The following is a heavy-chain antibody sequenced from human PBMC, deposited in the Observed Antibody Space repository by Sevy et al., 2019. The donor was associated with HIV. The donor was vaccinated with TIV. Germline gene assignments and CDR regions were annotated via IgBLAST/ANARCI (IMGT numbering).Heavy chain of an antibody. J-gene: IGHJ6*02. CDR3: ARGGYCSGGSCYYWTFFYYYGMDV. CDR1: GGTFSSYA. CDR2: IIPIFGTA. V-gene: IGHV1-69*13. D-gene: IGHD2-15*01. Sequence: ASVKVSCKASGGTFSSYAISWVRQAPGQGLEWMGGIIPIFGTANYAQKFQGRVTITADESTSTAYMELSSLRSEDTAVYYCARGGYCSGGSCYYWTFFYYYGMDVWGQGTTVTVSS.